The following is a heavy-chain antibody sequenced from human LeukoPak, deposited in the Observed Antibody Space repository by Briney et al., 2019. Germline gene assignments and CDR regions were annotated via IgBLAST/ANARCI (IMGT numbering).Heavy chain of an antibody. J-gene: IGHJ6*02. Sequence: SETLSLTCTISGGSISSGSYYWGWIRQPPGRGLEWIGSFSYSGSTYYNPSLKSRVTISVDTSKNQFSLKLSSVTAADTAVYYCARVRRGDYLYYYYGMDVWGQGTTVTVSS. D-gene: IGHD2-21*02. CDR1: GGSISSGSYY. CDR2: FSYSGST. V-gene: IGHV4-39*07. CDR3: ARVRRGDYLYYYYGMDV.